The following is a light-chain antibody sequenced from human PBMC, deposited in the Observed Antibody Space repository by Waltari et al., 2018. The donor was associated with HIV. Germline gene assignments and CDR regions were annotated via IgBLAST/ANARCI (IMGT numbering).Light chain of an antibody. CDR1: NIGSKD. Sequence: SYVLTQPPSVSVAPGQTARITCGGNNIGSKDVHWYQQKPGQAPVVVVYGYTDRPSGIPERCSGSNSGHTATLTISRVEAGDEADYHCQVWDTSSDRVIFGGGTKLTVL. CDR2: GYT. V-gene: IGLV3-21*02. CDR3: QVWDTSSDRVI. J-gene: IGLJ2*01.